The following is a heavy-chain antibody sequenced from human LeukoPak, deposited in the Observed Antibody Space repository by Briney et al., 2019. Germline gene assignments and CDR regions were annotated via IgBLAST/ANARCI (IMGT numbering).Heavy chain of an antibody. CDR1: GFTVSQRW. CDR2: INADGTEK. Sequence: GSLRLSCAASGFTVSQRWTTWVRQAPGKGLEWVAHINADGTEKDCADSVTGRFTISKDNTKNSVYLQLNSLRAEDTALYYCARGHYGLDIWGQGTMVTVSS. V-gene: IGHV3-7*01. CDR3: ARGHYGLDI. D-gene: IGHD4-17*01. J-gene: IGHJ3*02.